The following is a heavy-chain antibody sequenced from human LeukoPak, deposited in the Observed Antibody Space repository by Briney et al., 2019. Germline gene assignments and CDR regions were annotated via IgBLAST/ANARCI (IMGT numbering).Heavy chain of an antibody. CDR1: GFTFSSYS. Sequence: GGSLRLSCAASGFTFSSYSMNWVRQAPGKGLEWVSSISSSRSYIYYADSVRGRFTISRDNSKNTLYLQMNSLRAEDTAVYYCANSLRYFDWLLSLDYWGQGTLVTVSS. D-gene: IGHD3-9*01. CDR3: ANSLRYFDWLLSLDY. CDR2: ISSSRSYI. J-gene: IGHJ4*02. V-gene: IGHV3-21*04.